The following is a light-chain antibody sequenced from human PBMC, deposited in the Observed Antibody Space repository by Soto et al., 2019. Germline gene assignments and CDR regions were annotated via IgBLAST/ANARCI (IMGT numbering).Light chain of an antibody. CDR2: KAS. CDR3: QQHHNYSGT. J-gene: IGKJ1*01. V-gene: IGKV1-5*03. Sequence: QLTQSQPTLSTSVGHTVTITCRASQTIDSWLAWYQQRPGKPPNLLMYKASTLASGVPSRFSGSGSGTEFTLTINSLEPDDFATYYCQQHHNYSGTFGQGTKVDIK. CDR1: QTIDSW.